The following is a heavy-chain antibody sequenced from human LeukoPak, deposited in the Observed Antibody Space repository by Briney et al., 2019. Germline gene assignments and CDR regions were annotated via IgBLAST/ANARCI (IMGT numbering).Heavy chain of an antibody. CDR3: ASLRSSYYSLDY. Sequence: TPSETLSLTCIVSSGSISSGNYYWSWIRQPPGKGLEWIGYIFNNENTYYNPSLKSRVTMSVDTSKNQLSLKLSSVTAADTAVYYCASLRSSYYSLDYWGQGTLVTVSS. CDR2: IFNNENT. V-gene: IGHV4-30-4*01. D-gene: IGHD3-22*01. J-gene: IGHJ4*02. CDR1: SGSISSGNYY.